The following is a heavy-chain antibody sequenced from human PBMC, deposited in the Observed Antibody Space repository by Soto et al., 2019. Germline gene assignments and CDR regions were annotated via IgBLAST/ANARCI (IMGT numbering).Heavy chain of an antibody. CDR3: ARDSWDTSAALDI. J-gene: IGHJ3*02. CDR2: IYYSGST. Sequence: KASETLSLTCTVSGGSANSGSYYWSWIRQPPGKGLEWIGYIYYSGSTKYNPSLKSRVTTSVDTSQNQSSLKLSSVTAADTAVYYCARDSWDTSAALDIWGQGTMVTVSS. V-gene: IGHV4-61*01. CDR1: GGSANSGSYY. D-gene: IGHD1-26*01.